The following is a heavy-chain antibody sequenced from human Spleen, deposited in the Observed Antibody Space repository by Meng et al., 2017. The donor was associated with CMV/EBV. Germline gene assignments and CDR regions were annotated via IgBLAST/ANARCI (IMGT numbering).Heavy chain of an antibody. CDR3: ARVLEGATPMNT. J-gene: IGHJ5*02. D-gene: IGHD1-26*01. Sequence: SGCGGTQHWCSVRAPCEAAGYTFTICGISWGRPAPGQGRECRWWISADSGNTNYAQKLQGRVTMTTDTSTTTAYMALRSLRTDDTAVYYCARVLEGATPMNTWGQRTLVTSPQ. CDR2: ISADSGNT. CDR1: GYTFTICG. V-gene: IGHV1-18*01.